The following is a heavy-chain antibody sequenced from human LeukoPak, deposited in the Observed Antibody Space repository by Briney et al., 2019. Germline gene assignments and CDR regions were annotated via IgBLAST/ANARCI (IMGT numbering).Heavy chain of an antibody. Sequence: GGSLRLSCADSGFTFSSYGMHWVRQAPGKGLEWVANIKQDGSEKYYVDSVKGRFTISRDNAKNSLYLQMNSLRAEDTAMYYCASPMGATPWDAFDIWGQGTRVTVSP. CDR1: GFTFSSYG. CDR2: IKQDGSEK. J-gene: IGHJ3*02. V-gene: IGHV3-7*01. D-gene: IGHD1-26*01. CDR3: ASPMGATPWDAFDI.